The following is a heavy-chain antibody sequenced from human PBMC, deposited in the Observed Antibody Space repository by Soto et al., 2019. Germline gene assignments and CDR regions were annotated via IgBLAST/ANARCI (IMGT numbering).Heavy chain of an antibody. CDR1: GPTFIAYY. J-gene: IGHJ4*02. D-gene: IGHD5-12*01. Sequence: QLVQSGAEVKKPGASVKVSCKTSGPTFIAYYIHWVRQAPGQGLEWMGWIDPKSGGTTYEQKFLGRVTMTRDASINTAHMELNRLTSDDTAVYYCARVSVDVPEWGQGTLLTVSS. CDR2: IDPKSGGT. CDR3: ARVSVDVPE. V-gene: IGHV1-2*02.